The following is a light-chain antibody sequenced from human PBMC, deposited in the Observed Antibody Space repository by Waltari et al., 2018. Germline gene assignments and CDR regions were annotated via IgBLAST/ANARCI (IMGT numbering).Light chain of an antibody. Sequence: DIQMTQSPSTLSASVEDRVTITSRASQSISSWFTWYQQRPGKAPKLLIYKASSLESGGPSRFSGSGSGTEFTLTISSLQPDDFATYYCQQYNSYSSTFGQGTKVEIK. V-gene: IGKV1-5*03. J-gene: IGKJ1*01. CDR1: QSISSW. CDR2: KAS. CDR3: QQYNSYSST.